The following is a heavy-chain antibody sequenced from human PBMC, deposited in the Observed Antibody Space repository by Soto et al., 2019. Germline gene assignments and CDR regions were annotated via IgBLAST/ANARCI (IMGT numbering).Heavy chain of an antibody. CDR1: GGSISSSSYY. CDR2: IYYSGST. CDR3: ARQGYSSSWYYFDY. J-gene: IGHJ4*02. V-gene: IGHV4-39*01. D-gene: IGHD6-13*01. Sequence: SETLSLTCTVSGGSISSSSYYWGWIRQPPGKGLEWIGSIYYSGSTYYNPSLKSRVTISVDTSKNQFSLKLSSVTAADTAVYYCARQGYSSSWYYFDYWDQGTLVTVSS.